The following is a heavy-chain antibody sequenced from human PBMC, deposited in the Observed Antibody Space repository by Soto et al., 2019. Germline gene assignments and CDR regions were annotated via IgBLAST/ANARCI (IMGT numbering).Heavy chain of an antibody. V-gene: IGHV3-73*01. CDR3: THSSDLFRSLRLYQH. D-gene: IGHD3-22*01. CDR2: IRSKANSYAT. J-gene: IGHJ1*01. Sequence: GGSLRLSCAASGFTFSGSAMHWVRQASGKGLEWVGRIRSKANSYATAYAASVKGRFTISRDDSKNTAYLQMNSLKTEDTAVYYCTHSSDLFRSLRLYQHWGQGTLVTVSS. CDR1: GFTFSGSA.